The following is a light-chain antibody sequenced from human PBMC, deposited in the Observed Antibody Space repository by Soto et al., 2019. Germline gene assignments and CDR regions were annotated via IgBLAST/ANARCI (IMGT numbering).Light chain of an antibody. J-gene: IGKJ4*01. CDR2: WAS. CDR1: QTVLSTSYNKSC. V-gene: IGKV4-1*01. Sequence: DIVMTQSPDSLAVSLGERATINCKSSQTVLSTSYNKSCLAWYQQLPGQPPKLLFYWASTRESGVPDRFIASGSGTDFTLTINSLQTEDVAVYFCQQYYSTPLTFGGGTKV. CDR3: QQYYSTPLT.